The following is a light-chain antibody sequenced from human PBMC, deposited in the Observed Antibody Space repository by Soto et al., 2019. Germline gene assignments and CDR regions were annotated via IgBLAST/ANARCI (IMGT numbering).Light chain of an antibody. V-gene: IGKV1-27*01. CDR1: QGISNY. J-gene: IGKJ1*01. Sequence: IQMNISAAALSSKVGDRVTITCRASQGISNYLAWYQQKPGKVPKLLIYAASTLQSGVPSRFSGSGSGTDFTLTISSLQPEDVGTRDCSTDSAFLLWTFGQ. CDR3: STDSAFLLWT. CDR2: AAS.